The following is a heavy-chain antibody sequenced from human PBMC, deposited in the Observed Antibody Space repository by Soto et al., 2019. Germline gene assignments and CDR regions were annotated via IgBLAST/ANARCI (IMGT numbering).Heavy chain of an antibody. CDR2: ISGSGYTT. V-gene: IGHV3-23*01. Sequence: PGGSLRLSCAASEFTFSSYAMSWVRQAPGKGLEWVSSISGSGYTTYYADSVKGRFTISRDNSKNTLSLQMNSLRAEDTSVYYCAKGVEFNAYGAPEFWGQGTLVTVSS. CDR1: EFTFSSYA. CDR3: AKGVEFNAYGAPEF. D-gene: IGHD4-17*01. J-gene: IGHJ4*02.